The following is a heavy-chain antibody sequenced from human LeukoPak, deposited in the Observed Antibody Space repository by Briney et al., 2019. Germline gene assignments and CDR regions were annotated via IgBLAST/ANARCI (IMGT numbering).Heavy chain of an antibody. V-gene: IGHV3-30*18. CDR1: GFTFSSYG. D-gene: IGHD5-18*01. J-gene: IGHJ4*02. CDR2: ISYDGSNK. Sequence: GGSLRLSCAGSGFTFSSYGMHWVRQAPGKGLEWVAVISYDGSNKYYADSVKGRFTISRDNSKNTLYLQMNSLRAEDTAVYYCAKDSGYSYGSLDYWGQGTLVTVSS. CDR3: AKDSGYSYGSLDY.